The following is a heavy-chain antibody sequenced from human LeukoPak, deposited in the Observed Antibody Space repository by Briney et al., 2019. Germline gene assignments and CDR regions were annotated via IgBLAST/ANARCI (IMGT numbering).Heavy chain of an antibody. V-gene: IGHV1-69*13. D-gene: IGHD3-10*01. CDR3: ARGHGSGSDLYYYYGMDV. CDR2: IIPIFGTT. CDR1: GGIFIGSA. J-gene: IGHJ6*02. Sequence: VASVTVSCKASGGIFIGSAISWVRQAPGQGLEWMGAIIPIFGTTNYAQKFQGRVTITADESTTSTYMELSSLTSEDTAVYFCARGHGSGSDLYYYYGMDVWGQGTPVTVSS.